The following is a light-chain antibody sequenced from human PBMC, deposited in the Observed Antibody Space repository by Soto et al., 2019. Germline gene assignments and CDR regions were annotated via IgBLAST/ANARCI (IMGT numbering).Light chain of an antibody. CDR1: QSVYSSY. Sequence: EIVLTQSPGTLSLSPGERATLSCRASQSVYSSYVAWYQQKPGQAPRLLIYDASSRATGIPDRFSGSGSGTDFTLTISRLEPEDFAVYYCQQYDSSSYTFGQGTKREIK. J-gene: IGKJ2*01. CDR3: QQYDSSSYT. CDR2: DAS. V-gene: IGKV3-20*01.